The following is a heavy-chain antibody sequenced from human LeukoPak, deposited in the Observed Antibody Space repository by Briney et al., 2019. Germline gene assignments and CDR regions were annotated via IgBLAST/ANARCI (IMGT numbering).Heavy chain of an antibody. J-gene: IGHJ4*02. D-gene: IGHD3-10*01. V-gene: IGHV3-23*01. CDR1: GFTFSSFA. CDR3: ASMVRGVMAIDY. CDR2: MSGSGATI. Sequence: PGGSLRLSCAASGFTFSSFAMSWVRQAPGNGLEWVSAMSGSGATIYYADSVKGRVTISRDNAKNSLYLQMNSLRAEDTAVYYCASMVRGVMAIDYWGQGTLVTVSS.